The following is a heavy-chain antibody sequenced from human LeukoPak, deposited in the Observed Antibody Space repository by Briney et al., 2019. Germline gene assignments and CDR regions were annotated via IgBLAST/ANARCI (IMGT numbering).Heavy chain of an antibody. CDR2: IYPGDSDT. CDR1: GYSFTTYW. J-gene: IGHJ4*02. V-gene: IGHV5-51*01. Sequence: GESLKISCKGSGYSFTTYWIGWVRQMPGKGLEWMGIIYPGDSDTRYNPSFQGQVTTSADKSINTAYLQWSSLKASDTAMYYCATRRDVYGSSDYWGQGTLVTVSS. CDR3: ATRRDVYGSSDY. D-gene: IGHD5-24*01.